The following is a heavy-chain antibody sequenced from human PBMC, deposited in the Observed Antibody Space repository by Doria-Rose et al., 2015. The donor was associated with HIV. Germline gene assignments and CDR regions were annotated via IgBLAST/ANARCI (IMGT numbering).Heavy chain of an antibody. D-gene: IGHD6-13*01. J-gene: IGHJ4*02. CDR1: GVSLSSPGMG. V-gene: IGHV2-26*01. CDR2: IFSDDER. CDR3: ARIKSSRWYHKYYFDF. Sequence: QVTLKESGPVLVKPTETLTLTCTVSGVSLSSPGMGVSWIRQPPGKALEWLANIFSDDERSYKTSLKSRLTISSGTSKSQMVLTMTDMDPVDTATYYCARIKSSRWYHKYYFDFWGQGTLFIVSA.